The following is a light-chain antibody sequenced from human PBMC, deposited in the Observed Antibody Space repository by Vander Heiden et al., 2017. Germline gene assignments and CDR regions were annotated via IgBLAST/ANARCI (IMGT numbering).Light chain of an antibody. CDR2: DDT. J-gene: IGLJ2*01. CDR1: NIGSKS. Sequence: SHVLTQPPSAPVAPGPTARITCGGTNIGSKSVHWYQQKPGQAPLLVVYDDTDRPSGIPERLSGSNSGNTATLTISTVEAGNEADYYCQVWDSSSNHVVFGGGTKLTVL. CDR3: QVWDSSSNHVV. V-gene: IGLV3-21*02.